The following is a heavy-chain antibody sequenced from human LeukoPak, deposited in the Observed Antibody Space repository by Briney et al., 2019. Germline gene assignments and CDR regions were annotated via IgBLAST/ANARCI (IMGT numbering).Heavy chain of an antibody. V-gene: IGHV3-30*03. CDR1: GFSFSSYW. CDR3: ARDKSYFGSGNYHYFDS. CDR2: ISHDGGNK. D-gene: IGHD3-10*01. J-gene: IGHJ4*02. Sequence: QPGGSLRLSCAASGFSFSSYWMSWVRQAPGKGLEWVAFISHDGGNKKYGDSVKGRFTISRDNSKNTVYLQMNSLRPEDTALYYCARDKSYFGSGNYHYFDSWGQGALVIVSS.